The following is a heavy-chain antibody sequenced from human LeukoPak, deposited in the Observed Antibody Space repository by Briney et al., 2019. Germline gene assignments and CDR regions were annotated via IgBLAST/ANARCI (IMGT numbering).Heavy chain of an antibody. V-gene: IGHV3-33*01. J-gene: IGHJ4*02. CDR2: IWYDGNNK. CDR3: ARDGPNAEFDQ. Sequence: PGGSLRLSRAASGFNFGSYGMHWVRQAPGKGLEWMAVIWYDGNNKYYADSVKGRFTCSRDNFKNTLFLQMDSLRAEDTAVYYCARDGPNAEFDQWGQGTLVTVSS. CDR1: GFNFGSYG.